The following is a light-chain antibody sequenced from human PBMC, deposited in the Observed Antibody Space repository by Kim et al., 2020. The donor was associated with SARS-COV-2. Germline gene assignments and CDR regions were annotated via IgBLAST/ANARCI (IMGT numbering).Light chain of an antibody. CDR1: QYITRR. V-gene: IGKV1-5*03. CDR2: KAS. J-gene: IGKJ1*01. Sequence: ASVGDRVTITCRASQYITRRLAWYQQKPGKAPKVLISKASTLESAVPSTFSGSGSGTDFTLTISSLQPDDFATYYCQQYDTYPWTFGQGTKVDIK. CDR3: QQYDTYPWT.